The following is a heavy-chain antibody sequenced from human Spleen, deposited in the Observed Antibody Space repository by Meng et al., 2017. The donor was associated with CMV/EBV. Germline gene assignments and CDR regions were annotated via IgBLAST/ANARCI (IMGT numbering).Heavy chain of an antibody. Sequence: QGQLVEFGGGVVQPGRSLRRSCAASGFTFSSYAMHWVRQAPGKGLEWVAVISYDGSNKYYADSVKGRFTISRDNSKNTLYLQMNSLRAEDTAVYYCARDKDSLVDYWGQGTLVTVSS. CDR1: GFTFSSYA. CDR2: ISYDGSNK. V-gene: IGHV3-30-3*01. D-gene: IGHD2-15*01. CDR3: ARDKDSLVDY. J-gene: IGHJ4*02.